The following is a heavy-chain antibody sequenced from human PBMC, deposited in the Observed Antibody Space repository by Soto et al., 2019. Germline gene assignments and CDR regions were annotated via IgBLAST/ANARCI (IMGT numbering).Heavy chain of an antibody. V-gene: IGHV3-7*01. Sequence: GGSLRLSCAASGFTFSSYWMSWVRQAPGKGLEWVANIKQDGSEKYYVDSVKGRFTISRANAKNSLYLQMNSLRAEDTAVYYCARAPPYYDFWSGYYGYWGQGTLVTVSS. J-gene: IGHJ4*02. CDR3: ARAPPYYDFWSGYYGY. D-gene: IGHD3-3*01. CDR1: GFTFSSYW. CDR2: IKQDGSEK.